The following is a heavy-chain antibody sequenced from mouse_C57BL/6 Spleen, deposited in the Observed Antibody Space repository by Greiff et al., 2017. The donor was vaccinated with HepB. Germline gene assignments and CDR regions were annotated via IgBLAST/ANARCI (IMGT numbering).Heavy chain of an antibody. CDR2: IDPEDGDT. CDR3: TTSDGNCGLDYYAMDY. Sequence: VQLKQSGAELVRPGASVKLSCTASGFNIKDYYMHWVKQRPEQGLEWIGRIDPEDGDTEYAPKFQGKATMTADTSSNTAYMQLSSLTSEDTAVYYCTTSDGNCGLDYYAMDYWGQGTSVTVSS. CDR1: GFNIKDYY. V-gene: IGHV14-1*01. J-gene: IGHJ4*01. D-gene: IGHD2-1*01.